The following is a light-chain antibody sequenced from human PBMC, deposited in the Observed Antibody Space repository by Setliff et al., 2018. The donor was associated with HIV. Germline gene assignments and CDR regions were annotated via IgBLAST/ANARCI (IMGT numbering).Light chain of an antibody. CDR3: QVWDSSSDHPYV. Sequence: SYELAQPPSVSVAPGKTARITCGGNNIGSKSVHWYQQKPGQAPVVVIYYDSDRPSGIPERFSGSNSGNTATLTISRVEAGDEADYYCQVWDSSSDHPYVFGTGTRSPS. CDR1: NIGSKS. CDR2: YDS. J-gene: IGLJ1*01. V-gene: IGLV3-21*01.